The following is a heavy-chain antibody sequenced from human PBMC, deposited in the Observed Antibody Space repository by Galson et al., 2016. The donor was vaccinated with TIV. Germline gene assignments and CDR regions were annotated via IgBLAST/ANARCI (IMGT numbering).Heavy chain of an antibody. J-gene: IGHJ3*02. Sequence: SLRLSCAASGFTFSSWPMSWVRRAPGKGLAWVSAISASGGNTFYADSVKGRFTISRDNSKKTLYLQMDSLRAEDTAVYYCAKSFQYFYDNSGYFPYGFHIWGRGTMVTVSS. CDR1: GFTFSSWP. D-gene: IGHD3-22*01. V-gene: IGHV3-23*01. CDR2: ISASGGNT. CDR3: AKSFQYFYDNSGYFPYGFHI.